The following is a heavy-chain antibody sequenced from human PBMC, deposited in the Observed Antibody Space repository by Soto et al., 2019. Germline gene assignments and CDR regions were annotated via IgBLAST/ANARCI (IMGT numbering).Heavy chain of an antibody. CDR1: GYTFTSYD. V-gene: IGHV1-8*01. CDR2: RNPNSGNT. Sequence: ASVKVSCKASGYTFTSYDINWVRQASGQGLEWMGWRNPNSGNTGSAQKFQGRVTMTRDTFTRTAYMALSRLTSEDTAVYYCVTVVGAVDYWRQGTLVTLSS. D-gene: IGHD4-17*01. J-gene: IGHJ4*02. CDR3: VTVVGAVDY.